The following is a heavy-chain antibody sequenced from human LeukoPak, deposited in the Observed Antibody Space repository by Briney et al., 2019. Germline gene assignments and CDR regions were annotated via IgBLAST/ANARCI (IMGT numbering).Heavy chain of an antibody. J-gene: IGHJ1*01. V-gene: IGHV4-59*01. CDR2: IYHSGST. D-gene: IGHD6-6*01. Sequence: PSETLSLTCTVSGSSISTYYWNWIRQPPGKGLEWIGYIYHSGSTNYNPSLQSRVTISVDTSKNQFSLNLNFVTAADTAVYYCARGGAARLHFQNWGQGTLVTVPS. CDR3: ARGGAARLHFQN. CDR1: GSSISTYY.